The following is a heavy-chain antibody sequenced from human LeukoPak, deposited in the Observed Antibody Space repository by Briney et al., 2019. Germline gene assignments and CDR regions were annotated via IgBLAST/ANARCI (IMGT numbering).Heavy chain of an antibody. CDR3: ARLDMVRGVIYFDY. CDR2: IYYSGST. CDR1: GGSISSGDYY. J-gene: IGHJ4*02. V-gene: IGHV4-30-4*01. Sequence: SETLSLTCTVSGGSISSGDYYWSWIRQPPGKGLEWIGYIYYSGSTYYNPSLKSRVTISVDTSKNQFSLKLSSVTAADTAVYYCARLDMVRGVIYFDYWGQGTLVTVSS. D-gene: IGHD3-10*01.